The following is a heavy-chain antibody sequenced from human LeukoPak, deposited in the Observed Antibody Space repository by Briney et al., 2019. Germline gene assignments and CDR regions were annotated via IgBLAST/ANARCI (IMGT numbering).Heavy chain of an antibody. CDR1: GGTFTSYD. V-gene: IGHV1-69*05. CDR2: IIPIFGTA. Sequence: ASVKVSCKASGGTFTSYDISWVRQAPGQGLEWMGRIIPIFGTANYAQKFQGRVTITTDESTSTAYMELSSLRSEDTAVYYCARDPRDGYNDLDYWGQGTLVTVSS. CDR3: ARDPRDGYNDLDY. J-gene: IGHJ4*02. D-gene: IGHD5-24*01.